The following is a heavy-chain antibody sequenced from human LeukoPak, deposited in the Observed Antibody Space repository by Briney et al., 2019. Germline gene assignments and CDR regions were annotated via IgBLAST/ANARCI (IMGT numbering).Heavy chain of an antibody. CDR2: IFTSGIA. J-gene: IGHJ6*03. D-gene: IGHD3-10*01. V-gene: IGHV4-4*07. CDR3: AREISGTYYNPLGYMDV. Sequence: SETLSLTCTVSGGSIGIYYWNWIRQPAGKGLEWIGRIFTSGIANYNPSLKSRVTMSVDTSKNQFSLNLSSVTAADTAVFYCAREISGTYYNPLGYMDVWGKGTTVTVSS. CDR1: GGSIGIYY.